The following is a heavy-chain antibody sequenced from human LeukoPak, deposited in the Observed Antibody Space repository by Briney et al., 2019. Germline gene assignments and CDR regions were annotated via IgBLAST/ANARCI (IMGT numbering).Heavy chain of an antibody. CDR2: ISGSGGST. CDR1: GFTFSSYA. V-gene: IGHV3-23*01. J-gene: IGHJ6*03. D-gene: IGHD5-18*01. Sequence: GGSLRLSCAASGFTFSSYAMSWVRQAPGKGLEWVSAISGSGGSTYYADSVKGRFTISRENSKNTLYLQMNIMRDATTAVCYSSKVQGDTAMGDSYCYYYYRDVWGKGTTVTVSS. CDR3: SKVQGDTAMGDSYCYYYYRDV.